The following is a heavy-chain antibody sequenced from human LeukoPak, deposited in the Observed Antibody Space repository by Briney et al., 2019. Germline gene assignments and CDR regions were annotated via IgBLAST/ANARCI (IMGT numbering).Heavy chain of an antibody. D-gene: IGHD3-22*01. CDR1: GFTFSSYS. CDR3: ARDGYYHDSSGYYLY. V-gene: IGHV3-21*01. CDR2: ISSSSSYI. Sequence: GGSLRLSCAASGFTFSSYSMNWVRQAPGKGLEWVSSISSSSSYIYYADSVKGRFTISRDNAKNSLYLQMNSLRAEDTAVYYCARDGYYHDSSGYYLYWGQGTLVTVSS. J-gene: IGHJ4*02.